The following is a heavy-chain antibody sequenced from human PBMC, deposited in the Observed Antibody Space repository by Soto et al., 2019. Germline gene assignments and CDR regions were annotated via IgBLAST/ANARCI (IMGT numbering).Heavy chain of an antibody. CDR3: ARAGTGHNIGWTSELGY. CDR2: INPSGVKT. J-gene: IGHJ4*02. V-gene: IGHV1-46*01. CDR1: GYTFSSYY. D-gene: IGHD6-19*01. Sequence: QVQLVQSGAELRKPGASVKVSCKASGYTFSSYYVHWVRQAPGQGLGWMGLINPSGVKTTYAQKYQGRVTMTRDTATTTVYMELSGLRSEATAVYYCARAGTGHNIGWTSELGYWGQGTLVTVSS.